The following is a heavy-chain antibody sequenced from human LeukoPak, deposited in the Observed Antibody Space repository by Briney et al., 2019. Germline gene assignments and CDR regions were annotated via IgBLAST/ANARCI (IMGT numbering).Heavy chain of an antibody. V-gene: IGHV3-23*01. CDR3: TKNVVVKRYIDF. Sequence: GGSLRLSCAASGFTFSNHAMSWVRQAPGKGLQWVAVISGGGRTTEYADFVKGRFTISRDNSKNTLSLQMNSLTVEDTAIYFCTKNVVVKRYIDFWGQGTLVTVSS. D-gene: IGHD2-15*01. CDR1: GFTFSNHA. J-gene: IGHJ4*02. CDR2: ISGGGRTT.